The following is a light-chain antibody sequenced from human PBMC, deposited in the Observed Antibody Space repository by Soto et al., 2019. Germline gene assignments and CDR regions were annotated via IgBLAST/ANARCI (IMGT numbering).Light chain of an antibody. J-gene: IGKJ5*01. CDR2: DVS. V-gene: IGKV3-15*01. Sequence: MAQAXATLYVCRGEXXXXXXXSGQGVTTNFAWYQQKXGQSPRLLIYDVSXRATGVPSRFSGTGSETDFTLTACGLQSEDSAIYFCPQYNNWPFSFGQGTRLEIK. CDR1: QGVTTN. CDR3: PQYNNWPFS.